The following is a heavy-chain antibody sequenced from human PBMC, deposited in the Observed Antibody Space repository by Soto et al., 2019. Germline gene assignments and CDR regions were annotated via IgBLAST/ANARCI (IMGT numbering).Heavy chain of an antibody. CDR2: IKQDGSEK. D-gene: IGHD5-18*01. CDR3: ARMDTAMVMVVVGPFDY. Sequence: PGGSLRLSCAASGFTFSSYWMSWVRQAPGKGLEWVANIKQDGSEKYYVDSVKGRFTISRDNAKNSLYLQMNSLRAEDTAVYYCARMDTAMVMVVVGPFDYWGQGTLVTVSS. J-gene: IGHJ4*02. V-gene: IGHV3-7*01. CDR1: GFTFSSYW.